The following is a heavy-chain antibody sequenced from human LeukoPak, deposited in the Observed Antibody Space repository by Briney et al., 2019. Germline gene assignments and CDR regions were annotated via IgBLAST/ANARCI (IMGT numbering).Heavy chain of an antibody. CDR1: GFSFSSSW. CDR2: IFQDGIET. Sequence: SLRLSCAASGFSFSSSWMTWVRHVAGEGLEWVGNIFQDGIETYYAHSVKGRFTISRDNARNSLFLQMNSLRVEDTAIYYCVRMIVVLRGASDHFDLWGQGTQVTVSS. CDR3: VRMIVVLRGASDHFDL. V-gene: IGHV3-7*05. D-gene: IGHD3/OR15-3a*01. J-gene: IGHJ4*02.